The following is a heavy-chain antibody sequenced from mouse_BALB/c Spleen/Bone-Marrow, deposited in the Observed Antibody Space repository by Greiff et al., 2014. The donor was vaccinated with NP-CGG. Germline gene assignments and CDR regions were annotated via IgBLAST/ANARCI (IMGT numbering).Heavy chain of an antibody. Sequence: VQLQQPGAELVKPGASVKLSCTASGFNIKDTYMHWVKQRPEQGLEWIGRIDPANGNTKYDPKFQGKATITADTSSNTAYLQRSSLESEDTDDYSSARYYYGSSYAMDYWGQGTSVTVSS. CDR1: GFNIKDTY. J-gene: IGHJ4*01. D-gene: IGHD1-1*01. CDR2: IDPANGNT. V-gene: IGHV14-3*02. CDR3: ARYYYGSSYAMDY.